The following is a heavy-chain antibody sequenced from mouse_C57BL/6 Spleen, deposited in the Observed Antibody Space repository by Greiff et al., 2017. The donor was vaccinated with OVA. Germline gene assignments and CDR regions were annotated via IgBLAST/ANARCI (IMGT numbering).Heavy chain of an antibody. V-gene: IGHV1-42*01. J-gene: IGHJ4*01. CDR3: ARRTVVARYYYAMDY. Sequence: VQLQQSGPELVKPGASVKISCKASGYSFTGYYMNWVKQSPEKSLEWIGEINPSTGGTTYNQKFKAKATLTVDKSSSTAYMQLKSLTSEDSAVYYCARRTVVARYYYAMDYWGQGTSVTVSS. CDR2: INPSTGGT. CDR1: GYSFTGYY. D-gene: IGHD1-1*01.